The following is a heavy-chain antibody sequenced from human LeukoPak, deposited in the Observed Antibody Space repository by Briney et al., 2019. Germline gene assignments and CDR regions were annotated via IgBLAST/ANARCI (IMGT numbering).Heavy chain of an antibody. D-gene: IGHD3-10*01. CDR3: AREYVLLWFGEPSGGMDV. Sequence: ASVKVSCKASGYTFTSYAMNWVRQAPGQGLEWMGWINTNTGNPTYAQGFTGRFVFSLDTSVSAAYLQISSLKAEDTAVYYCAREYVLLWFGEPSGGMDVWGQGTTVTVSS. CDR2: INTNTGNP. J-gene: IGHJ6*02. V-gene: IGHV7-4-1*02. CDR1: GYTFTSYA.